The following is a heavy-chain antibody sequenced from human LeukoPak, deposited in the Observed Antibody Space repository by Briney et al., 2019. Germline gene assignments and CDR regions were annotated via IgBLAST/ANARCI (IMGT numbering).Heavy chain of an antibody. CDR3: ARGPRIAAAGTRFWWFDP. D-gene: IGHD6-13*01. CDR1: GYTFTGYY. Sequence: RASVKVSCKASGYTFTGYYMHWVRQAPGQGLEWMGWINPNSGGTNYAQKFQGRVTMTRDTSISTAYMELSRVRSDDTAVYYCARGPRIAAAGTRFWWFDPWGQGTLVTVSS. J-gene: IGHJ5*02. V-gene: IGHV1-2*02. CDR2: INPNSGGT.